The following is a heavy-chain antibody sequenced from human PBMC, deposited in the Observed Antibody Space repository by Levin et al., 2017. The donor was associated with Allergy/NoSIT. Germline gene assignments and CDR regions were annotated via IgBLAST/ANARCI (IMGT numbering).Heavy chain of an antibody. V-gene: IGHV1-3*01. J-gene: IGHJ6*02. CDR2: INAGNGNT. Sequence: GESLKISCKASGYTFTSYAMHWVRQAPGQRLEWMGWINAGNGNTKYSQKFQGRVTITRDTSASTAYMELSSLRSEDTAVYYCANSYYYYGMDVWGQGTTVTVSS. CDR1: GYTFTSYA. CDR3: ANSYYYYGMDV.